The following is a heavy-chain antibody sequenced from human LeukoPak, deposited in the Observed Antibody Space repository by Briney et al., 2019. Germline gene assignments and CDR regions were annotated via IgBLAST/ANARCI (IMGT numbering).Heavy chain of an antibody. D-gene: IGHD4-17*01. Sequence: PSETLSLTCAVSGGSFSGYYWSWIRQPPGKGLEWIGEISHSGSTNYNPSLKSRVTISVDTSKNQFSLRLSSVTAAATAVYSCARMTTSVTTYDAFDIWGQGTMVTVSS. J-gene: IGHJ3*02. CDR2: ISHSGST. CDR3: ARMTTSVTTYDAFDI. CDR1: GGSFSGYY. V-gene: IGHV4-34*01.